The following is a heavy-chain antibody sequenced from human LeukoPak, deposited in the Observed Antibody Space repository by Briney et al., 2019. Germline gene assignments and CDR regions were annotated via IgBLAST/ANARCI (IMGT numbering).Heavy chain of an antibody. CDR2: INHRGSS. CDR3: ARDKFCSDTGSCNIGLFDF. V-gene: IGHV4-34*01. J-gene: IGHJ4*02. CDR1: GGPFSGCY. D-gene: IGHD2-15*01. Sequence: PSETLTLTCGVFGGPFSGCYWTWLRQPPGKGLEWIGQINHRGSSHYNPSLRSRVTISVDTSKTQFSLKLTSVTAADTAVYYCARDKFCSDTGSCNIGLFDFWGQGALVTVSS.